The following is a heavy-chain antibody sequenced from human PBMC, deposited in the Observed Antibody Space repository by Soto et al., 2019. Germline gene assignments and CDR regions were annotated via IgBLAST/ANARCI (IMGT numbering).Heavy chain of an antibody. CDR3: ARTDIWAY. Sequence: QVQLVQSGPEVKKPGASVKVSCKTSGFTFTDFSMHWVRQAPGQRLQWMGWINTHNGHTHYSPRLADRVTMTTDPSTSTAHMELKGLRSDDTAVYYCARTDIWAYWGQGTLVTVSS. CDR1: GFTFTDFS. CDR2: INTHNGHT. V-gene: IGHV1-18*04. J-gene: IGHJ4*02. D-gene: IGHD2-15*01.